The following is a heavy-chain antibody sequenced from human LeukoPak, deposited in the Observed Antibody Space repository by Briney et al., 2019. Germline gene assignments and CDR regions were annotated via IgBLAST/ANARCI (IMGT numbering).Heavy chain of an antibody. CDR1: GFTFSSYG. V-gene: IGHV3-48*04. CDR2: ISSSGSTI. D-gene: IGHD5-24*01. CDR3: ARSEMATTEGYYFDY. Sequence: QSGGTLRLSCAASGFTFSSYGMSWVRQAPGKGLEWVSYISSSGSTIYYADSVKGRFTISRDNAKNSLYLQMNSLRAEDTAVYYCARSEMATTEGYYFDYWGQGTLVTVSS. J-gene: IGHJ4*02.